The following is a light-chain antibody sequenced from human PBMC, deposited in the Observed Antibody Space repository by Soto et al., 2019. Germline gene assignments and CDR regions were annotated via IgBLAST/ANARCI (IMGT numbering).Light chain of an antibody. Sequence: QSALTQPASVSGSPGQSITISCTGTSSDVGGYNYVSWYQQHPGKAPKLMIFEVSNRPSGVSNRFSGSKSGNTASLTISGLQAEDEADYYCCSYAGTYSYVFGTGTKLIVL. CDR2: EVS. CDR3: CSYAGTYSYV. V-gene: IGLV2-14*01. CDR1: SSDVGGYNY. J-gene: IGLJ1*01.